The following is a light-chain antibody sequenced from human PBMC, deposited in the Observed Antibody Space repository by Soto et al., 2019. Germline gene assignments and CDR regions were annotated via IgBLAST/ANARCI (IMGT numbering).Light chain of an antibody. V-gene: IGKV3-20*01. CDR1: QTVRNNY. CDR2: DAY. J-gene: IGKJ4*01. Sequence: EFVLTQSPGTLSLSPGERATLSCRASQTVRNNYLAWYQQKPGQAHRLLIYDAYSRATGIPDRFSGGGSGTDVTLTISRLEPEEFAVYYCKQFSSYPLTFGGGTKVDIK. CDR3: KQFSSYPLT.